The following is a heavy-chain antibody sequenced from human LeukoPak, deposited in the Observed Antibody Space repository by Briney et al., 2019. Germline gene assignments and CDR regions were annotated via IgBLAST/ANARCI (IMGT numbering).Heavy chain of an antibody. CDR2: INHSGST. CDR1: GGSFSGYH. V-gene: IGHV4-34*01. J-gene: IGHJ4*02. Sequence: SGTLSLTCAVYGGSFSGYHWSWIRQPPGKGLEWIGEINHSGSTNYNPSLKSRVTISVDASKNQFSLKLSSVTAADTAVYYCARGLRVGVVIIGRGGKQYYFDYWGQGTLVTVSS. CDR3: ARGLRVGVVIIGRGGKQYYFDY. D-gene: IGHD3-3*01.